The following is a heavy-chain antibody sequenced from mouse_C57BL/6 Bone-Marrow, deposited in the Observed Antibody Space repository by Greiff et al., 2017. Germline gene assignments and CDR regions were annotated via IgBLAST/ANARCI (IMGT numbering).Heavy chain of an antibody. CDR3: ARWGHYYDDYFDY. Sequence: QVQLKQPGAELVKPGASVKLSCKASGYTFTSYWMHWVKQRPGQGLEWIGMIHPNSGSTNYNEKFKSKATLTVDKSSSTAYMQLSSLTSEDSAVYYLARWGHYYDDYFDYWGQGTTLTVSS. V-gene: IGHV1-64*01. D-gene: IGHD1-2*01. J-gene: IGHJ2*01. CDR1: GYTFTSYW. CDR2: IHPNSGST.